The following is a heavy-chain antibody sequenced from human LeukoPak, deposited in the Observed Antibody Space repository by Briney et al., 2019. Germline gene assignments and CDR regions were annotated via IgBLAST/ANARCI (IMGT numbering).Heavy chain of an antibody. J-gene: IGHJ3*02. CDR3: ARAGLYCSSTSCSLGAFDI. Sequence: SETLSLTCTVSGGSISSYYWSWIRQPPGKGLEWIGYIYYSGSTNYNPSLKGRVTISVDTSKNQFSLKLSSVTAADTAVYYCARAGLYCSSTSCSLGAFDIWGQGTMVTVSS. V-gene: IGHV4-59*01. CDR2: IYYSGST. CDR1: GGSISSYY. D-gene: IGHD2-2*01.